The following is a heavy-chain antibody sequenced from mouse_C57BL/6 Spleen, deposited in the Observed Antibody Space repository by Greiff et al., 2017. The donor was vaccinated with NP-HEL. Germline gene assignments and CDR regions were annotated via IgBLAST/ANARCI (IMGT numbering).Heavy chain of an antibody. CDR2: IYPGDGDT. CDR1: GYAFSSSW. CDR3: GSDYGSIFDY. V-gene: IGHV1-82*01. J-gene: IGHJ2*01. Sequence: VQLQQSGPELVKPGASVKISCKASGYAFSSSWMNWVKQRPGKGLEWIGRIYPGDGDTNYNGKFKGKATLTADKSSSTAYMQLSSLTSEDSAVYFCGSDYGSIFDYWGQGTTLTVSS. D-gene: IGHD1-1*01.